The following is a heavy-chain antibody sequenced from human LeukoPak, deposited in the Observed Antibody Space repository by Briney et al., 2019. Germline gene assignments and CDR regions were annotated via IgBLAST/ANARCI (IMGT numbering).Heavy chain of an antibody. CDR3: ARGAYCGGDCYQRSLDY. J-gene: IGHJ4*02. CDR2: ISAYNGNT. D-gene: IGHD2-21*02. CDR1: GYTFTNYG. V-gene: IGHV1-18*01. Sequence: VASVKVSCKASGYTFTNYGISWVRPAPGQGLEWMGWISAYNGNTNYAQKLQDRVTMTTDTSTSTAYMEVRSLRSDDTAVYYWARGAYCGGDCYQRSLDYWGQGALVTVSS.